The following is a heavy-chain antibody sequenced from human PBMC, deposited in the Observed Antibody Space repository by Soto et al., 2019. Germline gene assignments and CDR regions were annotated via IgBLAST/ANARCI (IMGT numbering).Heavy chain of an antibody. D-gene: IGHD3-9*01. Sequence: SETLSLTCVVSGGSFSTYYYNWIRQSPGKGLEWIGEINHSGSNNYSPSLKSRVTMSLDTSKNQFSLKLTSVAAADTAVYYCARGGSNDWQVAFDIWGQGTMVTVSS. CDR2: INHSGSN. CDR1: GGSFSTYY. V-gene: IGHV4-34*01. CDR3: ARGGSNDWQVAFDI. J-gene: IGHJ3*02.